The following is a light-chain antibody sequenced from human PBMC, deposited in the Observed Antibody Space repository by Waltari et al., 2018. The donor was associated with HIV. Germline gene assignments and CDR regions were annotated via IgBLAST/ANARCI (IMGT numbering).Light chain of an antibody. CDR1: QAISKY. V-gene: IGKV1-8*01. Sequence: AIRMTQSPSSLSAFTVDRVTITCRASQAISKYLAWYRQKPGEAPQLLIYAASSLQNGAPSRFSGSGSGTNFTLTISCLQSEDFATYDCQQYYTYPLTFGGGTKVE. CDR3: QQYYTYPLT. J-gene: IGKJ4*01. CDR2: AAS.